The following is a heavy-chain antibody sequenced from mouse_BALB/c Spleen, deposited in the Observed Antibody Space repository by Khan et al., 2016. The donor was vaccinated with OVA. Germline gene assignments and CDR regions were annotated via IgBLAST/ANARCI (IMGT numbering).Heavy chain of an antibody. J-gene: IGHJ2*01. CDR1: GFTFSSYG. CDR2: INSNGGST. Sequence: EVQRVESGGGLVQPGGSLKLSCAASGFTFSSYGMSWVRQTPDKRLELVATINSNGGSTYYPDSVKGRFTISRDNAKNPLYLQMSSRKSKDTAMYYCSRMAKTINWGQGTTLTVSS. V-gene: IGHV5-6-3*01. CDR3: SRMAKTIN.